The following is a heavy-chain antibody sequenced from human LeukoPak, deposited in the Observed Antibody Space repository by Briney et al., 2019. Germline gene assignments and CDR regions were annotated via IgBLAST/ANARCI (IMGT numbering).Heavy chain of an antibody. V-gene: IGHV3-21*01. CDR1: GFTFTTYR. D-gene: IGHD6-13*01. Sequence: PGGSLRLSCAASGFTFTTYRMEWVRQAPGKGLEWVSSISSSSSYTYYADSVKGRFTISRDNAKNSLYLQMNSLRAEDTAVYYCASGGYTSSWYVVDYWGQGTLVTVSS. CDR3: ASGGYTSSWYVVDY. CDR2: ISSSSSYT. J-gene: IGHJ4*02.